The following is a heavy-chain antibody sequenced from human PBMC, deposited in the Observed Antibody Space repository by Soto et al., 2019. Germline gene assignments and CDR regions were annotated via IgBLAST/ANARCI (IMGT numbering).Heavy chain of an antibody. J-gene: IGHJ6*02. CDR2: IWYDGSNK. CDR3: ARTWTVTTSDYYYGMDV. CDR1: GFTFSSYG. V-gene: IGHV3-33*01. D-gene: IGHD4-17*01. Sequence: GGSLRLSCAASGFTFSSYGMHWVRQAPGKGLEWVAVIWYDGSNKYYADSVKGRFTISRDNSKNTLYLQMNSLRAEDTAVYYCARTWTVTTSDYYYGMDVWGQGTTVTVSS.